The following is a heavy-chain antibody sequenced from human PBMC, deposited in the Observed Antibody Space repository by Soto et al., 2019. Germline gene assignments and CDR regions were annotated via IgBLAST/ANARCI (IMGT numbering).Heavy chain of an antibody. CDR1: GFTFASHA. CDR3: AKDLGSSSPNWFDP. Sequence: GGSLRLFCAASGFTFASHAMNWVRQAPGKGLQWVSTITDSGGRTYYADSVKGRFTISRDNSKNTLSLQMNNLRAEDTAIYYCAKDLGSSSPNWFDPWGPGTLVTSPQ. J-gene: IGHJ5*02. CDR2: ITDSGGRT. D-gene: IGHD6-6*01. V-gene: IGHV3-23*01.